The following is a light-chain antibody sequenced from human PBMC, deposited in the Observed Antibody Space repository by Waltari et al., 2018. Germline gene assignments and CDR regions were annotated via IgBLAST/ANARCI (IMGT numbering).Light chain of an antibody. CDR1: SDINVGRYR. Sequence: QAVLTQPSSLSASPGASASLTCTLRSDINVGRYRIYWYQQKPGSPPQYLLRYKSDSDKHRDSGVPSRFSGSKDASANAGGLLISELQSEDEADYFCMVWHSSAGGVVFGGGTKLTVL. V-gene: IGLV5-45*03. J-gene: IGLJ2*01. CDR3: MVWHSSAGGVV. CDR2: YKSDSDK.